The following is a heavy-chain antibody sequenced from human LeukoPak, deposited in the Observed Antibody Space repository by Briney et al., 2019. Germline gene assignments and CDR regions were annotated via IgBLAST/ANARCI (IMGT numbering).Heavy chain of an antibody. D-gene: IGHD2-15*01. CDR2: IGIGGDT. CDR3: ARLHRGLLNGIDV. Sequence: GGSLRLSCGASGFTFSSYDMHWVRQATGKGLEWVSAIGIGGDTYYAASVKGRFTISRENAKNSLYLQMNSLSAGDTAVYYCARLHRGLLNGIDVWGQGATVTVS. V-gene: IGHV3-13*04. CDR1: GFTFSSYD. J-gene: IGHJ6*02.